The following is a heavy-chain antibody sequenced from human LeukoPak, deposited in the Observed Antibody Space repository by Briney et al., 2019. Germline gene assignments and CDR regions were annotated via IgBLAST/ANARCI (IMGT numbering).Heavy chain of an antibody. CDR1: GGSISNYY. D-gene: IGHD1-20*01. J-gene: IGHJ4*02. CDR3: ARDSITGTTCFDS. CDR2: IYTSGCT. Sequence: PSETLSLTCTVSGGSISNYYWGWLRQPAGKRLEWIGRIYTSGCTNYNPSLQSRVTMSVDTSKNQFSLKLTSVTAAATAVYYCARDSITGTTCFDSWGQGTLVTVSS. V-gene: IGHV4-4*07.